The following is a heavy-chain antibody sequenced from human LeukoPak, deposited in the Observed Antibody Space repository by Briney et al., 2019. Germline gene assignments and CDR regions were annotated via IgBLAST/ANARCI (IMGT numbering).Heavy chain of an antibody. CDR1: GGTFSSYA. CDR2: IIPIFGTA. V-gene: IGHV1-69*06. D-gene: IGHD7-27*01. J-gene: IGHJ2*01. CDR3: ASLTGDPPRYFDL. Sequence: SVKVSCKASGGTFSSYAISWVRQAPGQGLEWMGRIIPIFGTANYAQKFQGRVTVTADKSTSTAYMELSSLRSKDTAVYYCASLTGDPPRYFDLWGRGTLVTVSS.